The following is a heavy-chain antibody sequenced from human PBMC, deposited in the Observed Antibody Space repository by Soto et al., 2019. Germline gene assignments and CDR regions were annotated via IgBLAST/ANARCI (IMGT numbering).Heavy chain of an antibody. Sequence: EVQLLDSGGGLVQPGGSLRLSCAASGFTFITYAMSWVRQAPGKGLEWGSIISGSGGSTYYPDSVKGRFTISRDNSNNTLYLQMNRLRAGDTAVYYCAKLPAAQSYFDFWGQGTLVTVSS. D-gene: IGHD2-2*01. CDR2: ISGSGGST. CDR3: AKLPAAQSYFDF. V-gene: IGHV3-23*01. J-gene: IGHJ4*02. CDR1: GFTFITYA.